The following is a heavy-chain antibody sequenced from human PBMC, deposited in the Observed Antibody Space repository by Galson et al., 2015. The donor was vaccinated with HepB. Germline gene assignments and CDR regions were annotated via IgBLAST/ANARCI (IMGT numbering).Heavy chain of an antibody. CDR2: ISSSSSTI. V-gene: IGHV3-48*02. J-gene: IGHJ4*02. CDR3: ARDLGYCSSTSCYLDYFDY. CDR1: GFTFSSYS. Sequence: SLRLSCAASGFTFSSYSMNWVRQAPGKGLEWVSYISSSSSTIYYADSVKGRFTISRDNAKNSLYLQMNGLRDEDTAVYYCARDLGYCSSTSCYLDYFDYWGQGTLVTVSS. D-gene: IGHD2-2*01.